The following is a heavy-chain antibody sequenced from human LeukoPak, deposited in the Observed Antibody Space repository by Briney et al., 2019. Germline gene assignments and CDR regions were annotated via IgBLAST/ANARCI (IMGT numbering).Heavy chain of an antibody. CDR3: ARGGYSYGNDAFDI. CDR1: GFTVSSNE. Sequence: GPLRLSCAASGFTVSSNEMSWVRQAPGKGLEWVSSISGGSTYYADSVKGRFTISRDNSKNTLYLQMNSLRAEDTAVYYCARGGYSYGNDAFDIWGQGTMVTVSS. V-gene: IGHV3-38-3*01. D-gene: IGHD5-18*01. J-gene: IGHJ3*02. CDR2: ISGGST.